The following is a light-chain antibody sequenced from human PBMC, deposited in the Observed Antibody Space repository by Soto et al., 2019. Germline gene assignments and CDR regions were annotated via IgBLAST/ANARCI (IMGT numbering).Light chain of an antibody. Sequence: QSVLTQPASVSGFPGQPIPISCTGTASTVGGYNYVSWYQQHPGKAPKLMIYNVSNRPSGVSNRFSGSKSGNTASLTISGLQAEDEADYYCSSYTSSSTLPVFGGGTKLTVL. V-gene: IGLV2-14*01. CDR2: NVS. CDR1: ASTVGGYNY. CDR3: SSYTSSSTLPV. J-gene: IGLJ2*01.